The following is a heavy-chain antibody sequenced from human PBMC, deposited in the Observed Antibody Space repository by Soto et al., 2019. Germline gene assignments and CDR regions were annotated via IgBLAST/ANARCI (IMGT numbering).Heavy chain of an antibody. CDR1: GLTFSDYY. J-gene: IGHJ5*02. D-gene: IGHD6-13*01. Sequence: QVQLVESGGGLVKPGGSLRLSLAASGLTFSDYYMSWIRQAPGKGLEWVSYISSSGSTIYYADYVTGRFTISRDNAKNSLYLQMNSLRAEDTAVYYCARGPTSSWYPGWFDPWGQGTLVTVSS. CDR3: ARGPTSSWYPGWFDP. CDR2: ISSSGSTI. V-gene: IGHV3-11*01.